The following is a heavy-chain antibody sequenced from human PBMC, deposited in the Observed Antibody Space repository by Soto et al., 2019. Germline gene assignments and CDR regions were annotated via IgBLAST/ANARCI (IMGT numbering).Heavy chain of an antibody. CDR2: IIPIFGTA. J-gene: IGHJ3*02. V-gene: IGHV1-69*13. CDR3: ASFSPAYYYDSSGYSNDAFDI. Sequence: SVKVSCKASGGTFSSYTISWVRQAPGQGLEWMGGIIPIFGTANYAQKFQGRVTITADESTSTAYMELSSLRSEDTAVYYCASFSPAYYYDSSGYSNDAFDIWGQGTMVTVSS. CDR1: GGTFSSYT. D-gene: IGHD3-22*01.